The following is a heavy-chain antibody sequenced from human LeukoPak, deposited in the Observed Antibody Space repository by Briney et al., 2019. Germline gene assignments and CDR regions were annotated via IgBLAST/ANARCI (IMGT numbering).Heavy chain of an antibody. V-gene: IGHV1-46*01. D-gene: IGHD3-22*01. CDR1: GYTFTSYY. Sequence: ASVKVPCKASGYTFTSYYMHWVRQAPGQGLEWMGIINPSGGSTSYAQKFQGRVTMTRDTSTSTVYMELSSLRSEDTAVYYCARDPEGGSYYDSSGYFPAFDYWGQGTLVTVSS. CDR3: ARDPEGGSYYDSSGYFPAFDY. J-gene: IGHJ4*02. CDR2: INPSGGST.